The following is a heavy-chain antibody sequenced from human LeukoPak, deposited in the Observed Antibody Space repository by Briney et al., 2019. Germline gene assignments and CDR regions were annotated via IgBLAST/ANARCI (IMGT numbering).Heavy chain of an antibody. CDR3: ARERGGYDAFDI. CDR2: IIPIFGTA. V-gene: IGHV1-69*13. Sequence: SVKVSCKASGGTFSSYAISWVRQAPGQGLEWMGGIIPIFGTANYAQKFQGRVTITADESTSTAYMELSSLRSEDTAVYYCARERGGYDAFDIWGQGTMVTVSS. J-gene: IGHJ3*02. CDR1: GGTFSSYA. D-gene: IGHD3-16*01.